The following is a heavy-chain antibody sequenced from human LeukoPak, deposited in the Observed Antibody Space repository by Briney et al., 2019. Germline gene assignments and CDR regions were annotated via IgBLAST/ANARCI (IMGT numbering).Heavy chain of an antibody. CDR2: IYSGGGT. CDR3: AKGALGQWLEPYYYMDV. D-gene: IGHD6-19*01. J-gene: IGHJ6*03. V-gene: IGHV3-53*05. Sequence: GGSLRLSCVASGFIVSSNYMSWVRQAPGKGLEWVSVIYSGGGTNYADSVKGRFTISRDNSKNTLYLQMNSLRAEDTAVYYCAKGALGQWLEPYYYMDVWGKGTTVTVSS. CDR1: GFIVSSNY.